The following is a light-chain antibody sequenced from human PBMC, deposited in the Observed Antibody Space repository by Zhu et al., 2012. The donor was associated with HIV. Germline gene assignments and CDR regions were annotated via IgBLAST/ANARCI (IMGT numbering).Light chain of an antibody. CDR1: QGISKY. CDR2: DAS. J-gene: IGKJ1*01. CDR3: QKYNSAPRT. Sequence: DIQMTQSPSSLSASVGDTVIITCRASQGISKYLAWYQQKPGNAPKLLIFDASTLQSGVPSRFRGTRSGTEFTPTIDSLQPEDVAVYYCQKYNSAPRTFGQGTKVEIK. V-gene: IGKV1-27*01.